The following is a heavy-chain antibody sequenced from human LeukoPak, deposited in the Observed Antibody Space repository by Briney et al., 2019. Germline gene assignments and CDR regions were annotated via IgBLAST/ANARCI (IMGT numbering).Heavy chain of an antibody. CDR2: IYHSGNT. J-gene: IGHJ4*02. V-gene: IGHV4-30-2*01. CDR3: ARDRGKGYYFDY. CDR1: GDSINSDGYY. Sequence: SETLSLTCTVSGDSINSDGYYWTWIRQPPGKGLEWIGYIYHSGNTYYNPSLKSRVTMSVDRSKKQFSLRLSSVTAADTAVYYCARDRGKGYYFDYWGQGTLVTVSS.